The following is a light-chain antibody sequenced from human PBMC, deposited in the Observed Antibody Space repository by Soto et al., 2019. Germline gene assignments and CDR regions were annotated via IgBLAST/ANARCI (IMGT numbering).Light chain of an antibody. CDR3: QQASSFPRT. Sequence: DIQMTQSPSSVSASVGDRVTITCRASQDISDYLAWYQQTPGKAPKLLIYSSSSLQSGVPSRFSGSGSGTDFTLTISSLQPEDFATYYCQQASSFPRTFGQGTKVEMK. V-gene: IGKV1-12*01. J-gene: IGKJ1*01. CDR2: SSS. CDR1: QDISDY.